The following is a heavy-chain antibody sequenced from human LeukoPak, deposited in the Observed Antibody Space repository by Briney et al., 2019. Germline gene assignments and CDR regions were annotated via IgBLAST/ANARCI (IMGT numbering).Heavy chain of an antibody. CDR2: IDPSDSYT. Sequence: PGESLKISCKASGYSFTSYWIVWVRQMPGKGLEWMGRIDPSDSYTNYSPSFQGHVTISADKSISTAYLQWSSLKASDSAMYYCARYRYCSSFSCYGIDYWGQGALVTVSS. CDR3: ARYRYCSSFSCYGIDY. D-gene: IGHD2-2*01. J-gene: IGHJ4*02. V-gene: IGHV5-10-1*01. CDR1: GYSFTSYW.